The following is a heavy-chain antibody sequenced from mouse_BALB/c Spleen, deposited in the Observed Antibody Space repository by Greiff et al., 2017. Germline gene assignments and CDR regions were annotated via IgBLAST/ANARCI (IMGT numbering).Heavy chain of an antibody. CDR2: ILPGSGST. V-gene: IGHV1-9*01. CDR3: ARRAWDAWFAY. CDR1: GYTFSSYW. Sequence: QVQLQQSGAELMKPGASVKISCKATGYTFSSYWIEWVKQRPGHGLEWIGEILPGSGSTNYNEKFKGKATFTADTSSNTAYMQLSSLTSEDSAVYYCARRAWDAWFAYWGQGTLVTVSA. J-gene: IGHJ3*01. D-gene: IGHD4-1*01.